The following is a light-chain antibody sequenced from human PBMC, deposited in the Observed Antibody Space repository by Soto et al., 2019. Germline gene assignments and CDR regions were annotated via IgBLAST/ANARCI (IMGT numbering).Light chain of an antibody. Sequence: EIVLTQSPGTLSLSPGEXATLSCRASQSVSSTYLAWYQQKPGQAPRLLIYGASSRATGIPDRFSGSGSGTDFTLTISRLEPEDFAVYFCQQYDSSLYTFSQGTKLEIK. CDR2: GAS. CDR3: QQYDSSLYT. V-gene: IGKV3-20*01. J-gene: IGKJ2*01. CDR1: QSVSSTY.